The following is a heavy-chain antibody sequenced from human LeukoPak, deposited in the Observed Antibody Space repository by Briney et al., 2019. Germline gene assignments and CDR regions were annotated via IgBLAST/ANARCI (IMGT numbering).Heavy chain of an antibody. CDR3: AKWSGDYPSYYLDY. CDR2: IRSDGSSK. D-gene: IGHD4-17*01. J-gene: IGHJ4*02. Sequence: PGGSLRLSCAASGFTFSSFGLHWVRQAPGKGLEWVALIRSDGSSKNYADSVKGRFTISRDTSKNTVHLQMNNLRAEDTAVYYCAKWSGDYPSYYLDYSGQGTLVTVSS. CDR1: GFTFSSFG. V-gene: IGHV3-30*02.